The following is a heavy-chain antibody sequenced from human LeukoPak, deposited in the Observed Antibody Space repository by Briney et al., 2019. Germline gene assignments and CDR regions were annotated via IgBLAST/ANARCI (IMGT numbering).Heavy chain of an antibody. Sequence: GGSLRLSCAASGFTFSSHWMHWVRQAPGEGLVWASRVNGPGDWTHYADSVRGRFIISRDNAENTISLQMNNLRAEDTAVYFCAREVFEGQRQSDAFDVWGQGTMVTVS. CDR2: VNGPGDWT. CDR1: GFTFSSHW. CDR3: AREVFEGQRQSDAFDV. V-gene: IGHV3-74*01. J-gene: IGHJ3*01. D-gene: IGHD6-25*01.